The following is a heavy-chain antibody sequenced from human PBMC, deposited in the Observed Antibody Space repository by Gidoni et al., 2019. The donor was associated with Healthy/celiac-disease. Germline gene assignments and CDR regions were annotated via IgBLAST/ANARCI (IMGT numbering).Heavy chain of an antibody. Sequence: EVQLVESGGGLVKPGGSLRLSCAASGFTFSSYSMNWVRQAPGKGLEWVSSISSSSSYIYYADSVKGRFTISRDNAKNSLYLQMNSLRAEDTAVYYCARSLYYYDSSRDFQHWGQGTLVTVSS. V-gene: IGHV3-21*01. CDR2: ISSSSSYI. CDR1: GFTFSSYS. J-gene: IGHJ1*01. CDR3: ARSLYYYDSSRDFQH. D-gene: IGHD3-22*01.